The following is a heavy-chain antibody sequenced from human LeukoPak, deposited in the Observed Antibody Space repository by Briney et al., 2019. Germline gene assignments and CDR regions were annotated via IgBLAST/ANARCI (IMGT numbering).Heavy chain of an antibody. D-gene: IGHD2-2*02. CDR2: IYYSGNT. J-gene: IGHJ6*02. CDR1: GGSISRTNNY. CDR3: ARVTLGYCSSTSCYTRYYYYGMDV. V-gene: IGHV4-39*07. Sequence: SETLSLTCIVSGGSISRTNNYWAWIRQPPGKGLEWIGSIYYSGNTYYNPSLGSRVTISVDTSKNQFSLKLSSVTAADTAVYYCARVTLGYCSSTSCYTRYYYYGMDVWGQGTTVTVSS.